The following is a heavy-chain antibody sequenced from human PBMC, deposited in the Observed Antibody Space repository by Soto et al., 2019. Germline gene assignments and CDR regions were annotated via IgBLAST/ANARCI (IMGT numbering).Heavy chain of an antibody. CDR1: GGTFSSYA. CDR2: IIPIFGTA. Sequence: ASVKVSCKASGGTFSSYAISWVRQAPGQGLEWMGGIIPIFGTANYAQKFQGRVTITADESTSTAYMELSSLRYEDTAVYYCATVDTAMEEYYYYYYGMDVWGQGTTVTVSS. J-gene: IGHJ6*02. CDR3: ATVDTAMEEYYYYYYGMDV. V-gene: IGHV1-69*13. D-gene: IGHD5-18*01.